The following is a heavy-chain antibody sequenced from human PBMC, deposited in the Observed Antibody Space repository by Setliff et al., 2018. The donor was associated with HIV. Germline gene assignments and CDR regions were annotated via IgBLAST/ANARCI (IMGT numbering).Heavy chain of an antibody. CDR3: VRGSGYYYFGN. CDR1: GFTFSSYW. J-gene: IGHJ4*02. V-gene: IGHV3-74*01. Sequence: GGSLRLSCAAFGFTFSSYWMHWVRQAPGKGLVWVFGMNTDGSSTRYADSVKGRFTISRDNAKNMLYLQMNSLSADDTAVYYCVRGSGYYYFGNWGQGALVTVSS. D-gene: IGHD3-22*01. CDR2: MNTDGSST.